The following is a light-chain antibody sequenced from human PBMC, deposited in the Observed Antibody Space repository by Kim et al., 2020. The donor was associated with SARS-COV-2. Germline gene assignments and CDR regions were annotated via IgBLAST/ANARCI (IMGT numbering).Light chain of an antibody. CDR2: GTS. V-gene: IGKV3-20*01. Sequence: SPGERASLSCRASQSVSSSYLACYQHRPGRAPRLLIYGTSTRATGIPDRFSGSGSGTDFTLTISRLEPEDFAVYYCQQYNSSPLTFGRGPKV. CDR1: QSVSSSY. CDR3: QQYNSSPLT. J-gene: IGKJ4*01.